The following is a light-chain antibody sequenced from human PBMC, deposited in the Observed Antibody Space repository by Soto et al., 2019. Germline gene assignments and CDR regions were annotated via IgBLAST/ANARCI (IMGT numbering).Light chain of an antibody. J-gene: IGLJ1*01. CDR2: EVS. CDR1: SSDVGGYNY. V-gene: IGLV2-14*01. Sequence: QSVLTQPPSASGSPGQSVTISCTGTSSDVGGYNYVSWYQQHPGKAPKLIIYEVSKRPSGVSYRFSGSKSGNTASLTIPGLQAEDEADYFCTSSTTGSLYVFGTGTKVTV. CDR3: TSSTTGSLYV.